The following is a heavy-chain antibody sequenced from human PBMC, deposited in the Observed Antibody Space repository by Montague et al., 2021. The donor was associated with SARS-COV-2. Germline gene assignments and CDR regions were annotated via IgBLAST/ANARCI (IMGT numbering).Heavy chain of an antibody. V-gene: IGHV4-39*01. CDR3: VRHSRLNCFYY. J-gene: IGHJ4*02. D-gene: IGHD1-1*01. Sequence: SETLSLTCSASGGTAITDTHYWGWVRHSPGKGLEWLGSVSYSGSTYYNPSVKSRVAVSLDTSRTQCSLRLNSLTAADAAVYYCVRHSRLNCFYYWGRGILVAVSS. CDR2: VSYSGST. CDR1: GGTAITDTHY.